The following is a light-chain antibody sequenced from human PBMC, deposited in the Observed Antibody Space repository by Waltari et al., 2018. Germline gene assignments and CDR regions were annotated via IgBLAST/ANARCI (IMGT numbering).Light chain of an antibody. CDR1: PSVLYSSNNKNY. V-gene: IGKV4-1*01. J-gene: IGKJ2*01. CDR2: WAS. Sequence: DIVMTQSPDSLAVSLGGRATINCKSSPSVLYSSNNKNYLAWYQQKPGQHPKLLIYWASTRASGVPDRFSGSGSGTDFTLTISSLQAEDVAVYYCQQYLGTPRTFGQGTKLEIK. CDR3: QQYLGTPRT.